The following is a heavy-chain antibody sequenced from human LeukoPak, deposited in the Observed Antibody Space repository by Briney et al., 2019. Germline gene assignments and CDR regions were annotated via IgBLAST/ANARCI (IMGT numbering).Heavy chain of an antibody. Sequence: QPGGSLRLSCAGSGFIFRSHGMIWVRQAPGRGLEWVSYISPGGNTIYYADSMKGRFTVSRDDAKNSLSLHMNSLRAEDTAVYYCARVRGPTVTTMYFDYWGQGTLVTVSS. D-gene: IGHD4-17*01. V-gene: IGHV3-48*04. CDR3: ARVRGPTVTTMYFDY. J-gene: IGHJ4*02. CDR1: GFIFRSHG. CDR2: ISPGGNTI.